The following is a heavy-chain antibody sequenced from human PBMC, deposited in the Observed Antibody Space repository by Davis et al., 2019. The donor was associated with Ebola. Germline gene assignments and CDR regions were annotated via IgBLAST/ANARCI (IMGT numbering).Heavy chain of an antibody. Sequence: PGGSLRLSCAASGFTFSSYWMSWVRQAPGKGLEWVANIKQDGSEKYYVDSVEGRFTISRDNAKNSLYLQMNSLRAEDTAVYYCARDTVVPAAPAPIDYWGQGTLVTVSS. CDR1: GFTFSSYW. J-gene: IGHJ4*02. CDR3: ARDTVVPAAPAPIDY. CDR2: IKQDGSEK. D-gene: IGHD2-2*01. V-gene: IGHV3-7*01.